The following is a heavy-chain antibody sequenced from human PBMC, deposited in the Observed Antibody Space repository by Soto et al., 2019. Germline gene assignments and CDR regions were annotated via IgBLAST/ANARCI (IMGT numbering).Heavy chain of an antibody. D-gene: IGHD3-3*01. CDR1: GFTFSSYL. CDR3: AKLSTITTFDY. V-gene: IGHV3-7*01. Sequence: GGSLRLSCAASGFTFSSYLMSWVRRAPGKGLEWVATIKQDGSEKFYVDSVKGRFTISRDDAKNSLYLQMNSLRAEDTAVYYCAKLSTITTFDYWGQGTLVTVSS. J-gene: IGHJ4*02. CDR2: IKQDGSEK.